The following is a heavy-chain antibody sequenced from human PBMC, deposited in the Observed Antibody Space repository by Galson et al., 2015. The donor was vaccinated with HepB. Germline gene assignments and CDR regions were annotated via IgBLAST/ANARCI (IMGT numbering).Heavy chain of an antibody. D-gene: IGHD6-6*01. V-gene: IGHV1-69*13. J-gene: IGHJ4*02. CDR1: GGTFSSYA. CDR3: ARAGPIAARPGVFDY. CDR2: IIPIFGTA. Sequence: SVKVSCKASGGTFSSYAISWVRQAPGQGLEWMGGIIPIFGTANYAQKFQGRVTITADESTSTAYMELSSLRSEDTAVYYCARAGPIAARPGVFDYWGQGTLVTVSS.